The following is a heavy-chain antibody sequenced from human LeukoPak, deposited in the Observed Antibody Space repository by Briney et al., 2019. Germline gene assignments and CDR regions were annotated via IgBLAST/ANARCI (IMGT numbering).Heavy chain of an antibody. CDR3: AREGTLGSGWYDY. J-gene: IGHJ4*02. D-gene: IGHD6-19*01. CDR1: GGSISNEGDY. Sequence: PSETLSLTCTVSGGSISNEGDYWSWIRRSAGEGLEGIGRIYNSGTTNYNPSVKSRISMSVDTSENQFSLNLRSVTAADTAVYYCAREGTLGSGWYDYWGQGTLVTVSS. CDR2: IYNSGTT. V-gene: IGHV4-61*02.